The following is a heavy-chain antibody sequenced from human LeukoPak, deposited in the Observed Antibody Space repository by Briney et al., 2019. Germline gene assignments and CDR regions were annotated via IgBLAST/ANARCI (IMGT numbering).Heavy chain of an antibody. CDR1: GFTFDNYA. CDR3: AKAIRHGAGSYDAFDV. CDR2: ISWNSGSI. V-gene: IGHV3-9*01. Sequence: GRSLRLSCVASGFTFDNYAMHWVRQPPGKGLEWVSGISWNSGSIRYADSVKDRIAISRDNAKNSLYLQMNSLRAEDTALYYCAKAIRHGAGSYDAFDVWGQGTMVTVSS. J-gene: IGHJ3*01. D-gene: IGHD3-10*01.